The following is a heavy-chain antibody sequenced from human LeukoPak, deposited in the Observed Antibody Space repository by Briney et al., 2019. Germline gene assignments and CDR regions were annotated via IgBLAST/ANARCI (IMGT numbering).Heavy chain of an antibody. V-gene: IGHV4-30-4*08. Sequence: PSETLSLTCSVSGGSISSAEYYWTWIRQPPGKGLEWIGYIYHSGGTYYNPSLKSRLSMSVDTSKKQFSLKLSSVTAADTALYYRVRGSASNWFDPWGQGTLVTVSS. CDR1: GGSISSAEYY. J-gene: IGHJ5*02. CDR2: IYHSGGT. CDR3: VRGSASNWFDP.